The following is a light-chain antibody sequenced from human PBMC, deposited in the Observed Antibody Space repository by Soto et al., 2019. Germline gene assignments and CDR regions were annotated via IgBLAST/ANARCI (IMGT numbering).Light chain of an antibody. CDR3: QQANSFPHT. Sequence: QMTQSPSSVSASVGDRVIITCRASPDIRRWLAWYQQKPGKAPQLLIYATSTLHSGVPSRFSGSGSGTDFTLTISSLQPEDFATYYCQQANSFPHTLGGGTRVEIK. CDR1: PDIRRW. CDR2: ATS. J-gene: IGKJ4*02. V-gene: IGKV1-12*01.